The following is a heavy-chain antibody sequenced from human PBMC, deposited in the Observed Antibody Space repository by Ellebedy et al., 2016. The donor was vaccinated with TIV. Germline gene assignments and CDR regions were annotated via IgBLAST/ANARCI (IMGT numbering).Heavy chain of an antibody. CDR3: AKDFSWNYNDYYMDV. CDR2: ISWNSGSI. CDR1: GFTFRSYG. D-gene: IGHD1-7*01. Sequence: GGSLRLXCAASGFTFRSYGMHWVRQAPGKGLEWVSGISWNSGSIGYADSVKGRFTISRDNAKNSLYLQMNSLRAEDTALYYCAKDFSWNYNDYYMDVWGKGTTVTVSS. V-gene: IGHV3-9*01. J-gene: IGHJ6*03.